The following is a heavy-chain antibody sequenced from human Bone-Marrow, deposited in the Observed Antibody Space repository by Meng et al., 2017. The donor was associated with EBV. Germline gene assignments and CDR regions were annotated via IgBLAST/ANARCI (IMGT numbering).Heavy chain of an antibody. J-gene: IGHJ4*02. CDR3: AKELRSSGYYSYFDY. Sequence: QVQLVESXXGVVQRGXSLRLSCXASGFTFSNYGMHWVRQAPGKGLDWVAVISYDGSIKYYADSVKGRFTISRDNSKNTLDLQMDSLRAEDTAIYFCAKELRSSGYYSYFDYWGQGTLVTVSS. D-gene: IGHD3-22*01. CDR2: ISYDGSIK. V-gene: IGHV3-30*18. CDR1: GFTFSNYG.